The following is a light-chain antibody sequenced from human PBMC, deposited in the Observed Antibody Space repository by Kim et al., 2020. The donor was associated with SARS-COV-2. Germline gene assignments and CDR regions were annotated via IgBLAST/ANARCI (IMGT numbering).Light chain of an antibody. CDR2: GAS. V-gene: IGKV3-20*01. CDR1: QSVSSSY. Sequence: GTLSLSPGERATLSCRASQSVSSSYLAWYQQKPGQAPRLLIYGASSRATGIPDRFSGSGSGTDFTLTISRLEPEDFAVYYCQQWDTFGQGTKLEI. J-gene: IGKJ2*01. CDR3: QQWDT.